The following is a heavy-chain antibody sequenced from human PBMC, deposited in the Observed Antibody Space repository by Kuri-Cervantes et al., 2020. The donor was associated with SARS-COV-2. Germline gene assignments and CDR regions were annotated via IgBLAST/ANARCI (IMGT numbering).Heavy chain of an antibody. V-gene: IGHV1-8*02. J-gene: IGHJ4*02. CDR2: MNPNSGNT. D-gene: IGHD3-10*01. CDR3: ARGERITMARGVIIKEGDFDY. Sequence: ASVKVSCKASGYTFTSYDINWVRQATGQGLEWMGWMNPNSGNTGYAQKFQGRVTMTRDTSTSTVYMELSSLRSVDTAVYYCARGERITMARGVIIKEGDFDYWGQGTLVTVSS. CDR1: GYTFTSYD.